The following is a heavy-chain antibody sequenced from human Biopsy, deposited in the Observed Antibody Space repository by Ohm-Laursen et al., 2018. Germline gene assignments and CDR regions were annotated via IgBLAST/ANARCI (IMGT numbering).Heavy chain of an antibody. J-gene: IGHJ5*02. V-gene: IGHV4-34*01. CDR3: ARGTNYYGSGRNRHWFDP. D-gene: IGHD3-10*01. CDR1: GGPFSGYY. Sequence: GTLSLTCGVYGGPFSGYYCSWTRQPPGKGLEWIGEINDSGRTNYNPSLRSRVTFSVDTSKNQFSLKLSSVTAADTAVYYCARGTNYYGSGRNRHWFDPWGQGTQVTVSS. CDR2: INDSGRT.